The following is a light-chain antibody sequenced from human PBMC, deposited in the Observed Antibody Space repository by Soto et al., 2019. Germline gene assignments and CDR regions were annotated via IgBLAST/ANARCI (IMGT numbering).Light chain of an antibody. CDR3: QHYNSYSEA. CDR1: QTISSW. CDR2: KAS. Sequence: DIQMTQSPSTLSGSVGDRVIITCRASQTISSWLAWYQEKPGKAPKLLIYKASTLKSGVPSRFSGSGSGTKFTLTISSLQPDDFATYYCQHYNSYSEAFGQGTKVELK. J-gene: IGKJ1*01. V-gene: IGKV1-5*03.